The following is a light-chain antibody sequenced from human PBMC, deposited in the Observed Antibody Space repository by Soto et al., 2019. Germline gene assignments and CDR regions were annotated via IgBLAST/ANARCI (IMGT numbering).Light chain of an antibody. Sequence: EIVLTQSPATLSLSPGERAPLSCRASQSVSSYLAWYQQKPGQAPRLLIYDASNRATGIPARFSGSGSGTDFTLTISSREPEDFALYYCQQRSNWPLTFGGGAKVEIK. CDR2: DAS. V-gene: IGKV3-11*01. CDR3: QQRSNWPLT. J-gene: IGKJ4*01. CDR1: QSVSSY.